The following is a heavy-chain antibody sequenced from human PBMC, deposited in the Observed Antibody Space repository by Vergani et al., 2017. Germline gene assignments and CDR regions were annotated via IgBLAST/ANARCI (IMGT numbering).Heavy chain of an antibody. Sequence: QVQLVQSGAEVKKPGASVKVSCKASGYTFTSYGISWVRQAPGQGLEWMGWINPNSGGTNYAQKFQGRVTMTRDTSISTAYMELSRLRSDDTAVYYCARDHSDYYYDSSGYYDYWGQGTLVTVSS. J-gene: IGHJ4*02. D-gene: IGHD3-22*01. CDR3: ARDHSDYYYDSSGYYDY. CDR1: GYTFTSYG. V-gene: IGHV1-2*02. CDR2: INPNSGGT.